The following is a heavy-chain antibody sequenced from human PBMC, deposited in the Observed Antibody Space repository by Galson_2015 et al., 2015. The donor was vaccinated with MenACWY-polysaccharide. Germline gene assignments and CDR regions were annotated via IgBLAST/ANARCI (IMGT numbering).Heavy chain of an antibody. J-gene: IGHJ5*01. CDR2: VWHRGSST. D-gene: IGHD6-13*01. Sequence: SLRLSCAASGFAYSTYWMHWVRQSPGRGLEWVALVWHRGSSTYYADSVKGRFTVSRDNSRNTMFLQMNSLRAEDTAIYYCARDISSSWYDCWGQGTLVTVSS. V-gene: IGHV3-33*08. CDR3: ARDISSSWYDC. CDR1: GFAYSTYW.